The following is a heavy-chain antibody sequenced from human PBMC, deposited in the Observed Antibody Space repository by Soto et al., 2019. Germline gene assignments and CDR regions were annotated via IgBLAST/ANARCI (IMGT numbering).Heavy chain of an antibody. CDR2: ISAYNGNT. D-gene: IGHD3-3*01. CDR1: GYTFSSYG. J-gene: IGHJ6*02. V-gene: IGHV1-18*01. CDR3: ARLTSEITSFEVVIGEYYYYDGMYV. Sequence: QVPLVQSGAEVKKPGASVKVSCKASGYTFSSYGITWVRQAPGQGLEWMGWISAYNGNTNYAQKLQGRVTMTTDTSTSTAYMELRSLRSDDTAVYYCARLTSEITSFEVVIGEYYYYDGMYVWGQGTTVTVSS.